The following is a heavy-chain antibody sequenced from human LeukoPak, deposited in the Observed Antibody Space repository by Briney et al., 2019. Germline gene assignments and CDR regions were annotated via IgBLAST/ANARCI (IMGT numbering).Heavy chain of an antibody. J-gene: IGHJ5*02. D-gene: IGHD4-17*01. V-gene: IGHV4-34*01. CDR3: ARGDGDYGWFDP. CDR2: INHSGST. Sequence: SETLSLTCAVYGGSFSGHYWTWIRQPPGKGLEWIGEINHSGSTNYNPSLKSRVTISVDTSKNQFSLKVSSVTAADTAVYYCARGDGDYGWFDPWGQGTLVTVSS. CDR1: GGSFSGHY.